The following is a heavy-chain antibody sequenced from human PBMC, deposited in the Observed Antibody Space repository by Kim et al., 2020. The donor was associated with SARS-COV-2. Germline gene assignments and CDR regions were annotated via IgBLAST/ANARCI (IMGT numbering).Heavy chain of an antibody. Sequence: SVKVSCKASGGTFSSYAISWVRQAPGQGLEWMGGIIPIFGTANYAQKFQGRVTITADESTSTAYMELSSLRSEDTAVYYCALVVAAPYYFDYWGQGTLVTVSS. CDR1: GGTFSSYA. CDR3: ALVVAAPYYFDY. CDR2: IIPIFGTA. J-gene: IGHJ4*02. V-gene: IGHV1-69*13. D-gene: IGHD2-15*01.